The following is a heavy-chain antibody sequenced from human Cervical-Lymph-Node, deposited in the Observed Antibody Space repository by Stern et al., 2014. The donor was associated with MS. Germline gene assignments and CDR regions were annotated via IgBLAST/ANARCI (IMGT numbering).Heavy chain of an antibody. CDR1: GDTFNNFD. CDR2: ITPLFGTA. D-gene: IGHD6-13*01. J-gene: IGHJ4*02. Sequence: DQLVESGAEVKKPGCSVKVSCKASGDTFNNFDIGWVRQAPGQGHEWLGGITPLFGTANYAPRLQDSVTISEDESKSTKYMEWSRLRSEDTAIYYCTRHQGGVADFWGQGTLVTVSS. CDR3: TRHQGGVADF. V-gene: IGHV1-69*01.